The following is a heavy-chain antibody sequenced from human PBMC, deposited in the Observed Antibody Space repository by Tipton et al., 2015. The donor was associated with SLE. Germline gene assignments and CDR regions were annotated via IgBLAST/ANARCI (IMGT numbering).Heavy chain of an antibody. J-gene: IGHJ5*02. D-gene: IGHD1-20*01. Sequence: TLSLTCTVSGGSISGTSYYLGWIRQPPGKGLGWIAGLYSSGSTYYNPSLKSRLTISVDTSKNQFSLKLSSVTAADTAVYYCARDDNWNDPGWWFDPWGQGTLVTVSS. CDR3: ARDDNWNDPGWWFDP. CDR1: GGSISGTSYY. CDR2: LYSSGST. V-gene: IGHV4-39*07.